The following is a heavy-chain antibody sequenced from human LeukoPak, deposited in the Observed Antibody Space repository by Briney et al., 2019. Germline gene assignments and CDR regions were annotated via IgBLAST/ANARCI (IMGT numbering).Heavy chain of an antibody. CDR2: FDPEDGET. Sequence: ASVKVSCKVSGYTLTELSMHWGRQAPGKGLELMGGFDPEDGETIYAQKFQGRVTMTEDTSTDPAYMEMSSLRSEDTAVYYCETINDSGSFLDAFDIWGQGTMVTVSS. V-gene: IGHV1-24*01. J-gene: IGHJ3*02. D-gene: IGHD1-26*01. CDR3: ETINDSGSFLDAFDI. CDR1: GYTLTELS.